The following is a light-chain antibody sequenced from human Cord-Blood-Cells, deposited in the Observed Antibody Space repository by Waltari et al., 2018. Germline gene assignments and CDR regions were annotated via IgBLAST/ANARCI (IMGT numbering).Light chain of an antibody. CDR2: GAW. Sequence: EIVLTQSPRTLSLSPAVRATPYCRASKSVSRRHLTWYHQKPGQAPRLLIYGAWSRATGIPARFSVSGSGTDFTLSISRLEPEDFAVYSCQQYGSSATFGGGTKVEIK. CDR3: QQYGSSAT. CDR1: KSVSRRH. J-gene: IGKJ4*01. V-gene: IGKV3-20*01.